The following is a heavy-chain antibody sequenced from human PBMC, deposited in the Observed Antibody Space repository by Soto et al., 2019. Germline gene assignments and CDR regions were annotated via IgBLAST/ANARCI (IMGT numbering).Heavy chain of an antibody. CDR3: ARDGGFGELQY. Sequence: QVQLVQSGAELKKPGSSVKVSCKASGDTFSGYPINWVRQAPGEGLEWMGRIIPVFGTTNDAQRFEGRVTFTADESTNTAYMELRGLLYEDTAVYYCARDGGFGELQYWGPGTLVTGSS. D-gene: IGHD3-10*01. V-gene: IGHV1-69*18. J-gene: IGHJ4*02. CDR2: IIPVFGTT. CDR1: GDTFSGYP.